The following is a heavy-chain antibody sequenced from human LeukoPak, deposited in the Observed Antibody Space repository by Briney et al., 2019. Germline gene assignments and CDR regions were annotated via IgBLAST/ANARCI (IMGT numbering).Heavy chain of an antibody. V-gene: IGHV3-30*02. Sequence: GGSLRLSCAASGFTFSSFGMHWVRQAPGKGLEWVAFIRYDGRNEYYADSVKGRFTISRDNSKNTLYLQMNSLRAEDTAVYYCAEGRLNSGPFDYWGQGTLVTVSS. CDR3: AEGRLNSGPFDY. D-gene: IGHD2-8*01. CDR1: GFTFSSFG. CDR2: IRYDGRNE. J-gene: IGHJ4*02.